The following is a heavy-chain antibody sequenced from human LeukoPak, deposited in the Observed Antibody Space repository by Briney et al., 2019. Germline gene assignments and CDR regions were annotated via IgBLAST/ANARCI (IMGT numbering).Heavy chain of an antibody. CDR1: GFTFSSYG. J-gene: IGHJ6*02. CDR2: IWYDGSNK. V-gene: IGHV3-33*01. CDR3: ARTYYDFWSGFRQVYYYYGMDV. D-gene: IGHD3-3*01. Sequence: GGSLRLSCAASGFTFSSYGMHWVRQAPGKGLEWVAVIWYDGSNKYYADSVKGRFTISRDNSKNTLYLQMNGLRAEDTAVYYCARTYYDFWSGFRQVYYYYGMDVWGQGTTVTVSS.